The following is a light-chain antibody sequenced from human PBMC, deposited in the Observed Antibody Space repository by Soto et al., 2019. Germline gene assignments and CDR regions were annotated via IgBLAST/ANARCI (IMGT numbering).Light chain of an antibody. Sequence: DIGLTQTPLSSPVTLGQPASFSCRSSRSLLHSDGNTYLSWLHQRPGQPPRLLIYQISKRLSGVPDRFSGSGAGTSFTLKISRVEAQDVGIYFCMQSLQLRTFGQGTKV. J-gene: IGKJ1*01. V-gene: IGKV2-24*01. CDR1: RSLLHSDGNTY. CDR3: MQSLQLRT. CDR2: QIS.